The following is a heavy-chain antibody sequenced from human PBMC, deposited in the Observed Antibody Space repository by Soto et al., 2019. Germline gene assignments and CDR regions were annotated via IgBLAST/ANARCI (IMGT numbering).Heavy chain of an antibody. CDR2: ISAYNGDT. CDR3: AIDSTVTTLDY. CDR1: GYTFTAYA. V-gene: IGHV1-18*01. Sequence: QVQLVQSGAEVKKPGASVKVSCKASGYTFTAYAISWVRQAPGQGLEWMGWISAYNGDTNYAQMLQGRVTMTTDTSTRTAYMELRGLRSDDTAVYYGAIDSTVTTLDYWGQGTLVTVSS. J-gene: IGHJ4*02. D-gene: IGHD4-17*01.